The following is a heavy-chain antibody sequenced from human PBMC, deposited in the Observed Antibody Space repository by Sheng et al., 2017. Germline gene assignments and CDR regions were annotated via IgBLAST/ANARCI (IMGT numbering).Heavy chain of an antibody. D-gene: IGHD1-1*01. Sequence: EVQLLESGGGLVQPGGSLRLSCAASGFTFWGHAMAWVRQAPGKGLEWVSGVSDSGANTYYADSVRGRFTISRDNSENTLYLQMNSLRADDTAVYYCTKPTDLRVPVNDRANWFDSWGQGTLVTVSS. J-gene: IGHJ5*01. V-gene: IGHV3-23*01. CDR1: GFTFWGHA. CDR2: VSDSGANT. CDR3: TKPTDLRVPVNDRANWFDS.